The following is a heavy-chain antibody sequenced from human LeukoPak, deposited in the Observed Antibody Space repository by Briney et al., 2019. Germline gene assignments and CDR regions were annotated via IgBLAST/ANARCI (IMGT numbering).Heavy chain of an antibody. V-gene: IGHV4-4*07. D-gene: IGHD2-2*01. CDR1: GGSISSYY. CDR2: MYISGTT. CDR3: ATIVVPAANDYFYMDV. J-gene: IGHJ6*03. Sequence: SETLSLTCTVSGGSISSYYWSWIRQSDGKGLEWIGRMYISGTTNYNPSLKSRVTMSVDTSKNQFSLKLSSVTAADTAVYYCATIVVPAANDYFYMDVWGKGTTVTVSS.